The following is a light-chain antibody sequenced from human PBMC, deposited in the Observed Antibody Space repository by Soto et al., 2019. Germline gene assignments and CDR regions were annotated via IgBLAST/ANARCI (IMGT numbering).Light chain of an antibody. Sequence: QSALTQPRSASGSPGQSVTISCTGTSSDVGGYNYVSWYQQHPGKAPKLMISDVNKRPSGVPDRFSGSKSGNTASLTVSGLQAEDEADYYCCSFAGSYTLVFGGGTKLIVL. CDR3: CSFAGSYTLV. CDR2: DVN. J-gene: IGLJ2*01. CDR1: SSDVGGYNY. V-gene: IGLV2-11*01.